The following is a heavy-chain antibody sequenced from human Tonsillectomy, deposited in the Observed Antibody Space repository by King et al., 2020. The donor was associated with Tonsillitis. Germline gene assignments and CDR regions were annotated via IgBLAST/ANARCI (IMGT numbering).Heavy chain of an antibody. Sequence: VQLVESGGGLVTPGESLRLSCAASGFTFINAWMNWVRQAPGKGLEWVGRINGKIHGGTIDYAAPVKGRFTISRDDSKNTLYLQMNSLKTEDTAVYYCTTEDLGELSFTSADAFDVWGQGTMVTVS. J-gene: IGHJ3*01. V-gene: IGHV3-15*07. CDR2: INGKIHGGTI. CDR3: TTEDLGELSFTSADAFDV. CDR1: GFTFINAW. D-gene: IGHD3-16*02.